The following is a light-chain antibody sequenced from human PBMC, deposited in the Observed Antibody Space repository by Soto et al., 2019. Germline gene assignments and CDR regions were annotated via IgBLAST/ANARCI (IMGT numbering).Light chain of an antibody. J-gene: IGKJ2*01. Sequence: EIVLTQSPGTLSLSPGERATLSCRASQSLSRNYLAWYQQKPGQALRLLIYGASSRATGIPDRFSGSGSGTDVTLTINRLEPEDCAVYYCQQYGSSVRTFGQGTKLDIK. CDR1: QSLSRNY. CDR2: GAS. V-gene: IGKV3-20*01. CDR3: QQYGSSVRT.